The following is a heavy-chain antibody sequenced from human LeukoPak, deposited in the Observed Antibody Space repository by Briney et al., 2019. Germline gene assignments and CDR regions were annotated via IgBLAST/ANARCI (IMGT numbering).Heavy chain of an antibody. V-gene: IGHV4-39*01. Sequence: SETLSLTCTVSGGSISSSSYYWGWIRRPPGKGLEWIGSIYYSGSTYYNPSLKSRVTISVDTSKNQFSLKLSSVTAADTAVYYCARGFCSSTSCIPFDFWGQGTLVTVSS. CDR1: GGSISSSSYY. J-gene: IGHJ4*02. CDR2: IYYSGST. CDR3: ARGFCSSTSCIPFDF. D-gene: IGHD2-2*01.